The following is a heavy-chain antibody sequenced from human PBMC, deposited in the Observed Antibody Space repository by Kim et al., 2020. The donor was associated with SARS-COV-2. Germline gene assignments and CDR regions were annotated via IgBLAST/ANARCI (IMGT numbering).Heavy chain of an antibody. V-gene: IGHV3-48*03. CDR2: ISKSGSNR. CDR3: ARETTVTPDAFDI. J-gene: IGHJ3*02. Sequence: GGSLRLSCAASGFTFSSHEMNWVRQAPGKGLEWVSYISKSGSNRYYADSVKGRFTISRDNAKNSLYLQMNSLRAEDTAVYYGARETTVTPDAFDIWGQGTMVTVSS. D-gene: IGHD4-17*01. CDR1: GFTFSSHE.